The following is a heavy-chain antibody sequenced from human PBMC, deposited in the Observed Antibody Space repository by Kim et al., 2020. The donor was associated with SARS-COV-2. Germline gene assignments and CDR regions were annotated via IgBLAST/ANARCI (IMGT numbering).Heavy chain of an antibody. D-gene: IGHD3-10*01. J-gene: IGHJ6*03. V-gene: IGHV4-34*01. Sequence: SETLSLTCAVYSGSFSDNYWNWVRQAPGKGREGIGEITHTGTTAYNEALKSRVTLSVDKSKNQFSLKVRTVTAADTAKYFCLRGARHLGESRGGFGPDYCFYSMDVWGQGTPVTVSS. CDR1: SGSFSDNY. CDR3: LRGARHLGESRGGFGPDYCFYSMDV. CDR2: ITHTGTT.